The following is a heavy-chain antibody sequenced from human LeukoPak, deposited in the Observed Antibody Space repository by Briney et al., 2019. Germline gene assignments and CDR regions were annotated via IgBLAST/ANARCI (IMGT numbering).Heavy chain of an antibody. CDR3: ARDSSSWYGSYYFNMAV. J-gene: IGHJ6*03. V-gene: IGHV3-33*01. CDR1: GFTFSSYG. Sequence: PGGSLRLSCAASGFTFSSYGMHWVRQAPGKGLEWVAVIWYDGSNKYYADSVKGRFTISRDNSKNTLYLQMNSLRAEDTAVYYCARDSSSWYGSYYFNMAVWGQGTTVTVSS. CDR2: IWYDGSNK. D-gene: IGHD6-13*01.